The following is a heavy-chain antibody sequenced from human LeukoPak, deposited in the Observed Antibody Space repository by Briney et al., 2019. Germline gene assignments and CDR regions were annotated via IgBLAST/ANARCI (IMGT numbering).Heavy chain of an antibody. CDR1: GYSISSGFY. J-gene: IGHJ4*02. CDR3: ARLDGYQLLLNY. Sequence: SETLSLTCAVSGYSISSGFYWGWIRQPPRKGLEWIGKIHHSGGTYYNPPLKSRVTISVDTSKNQFSLKLTSVTAADTAVYYCARLDGYQLLLNYWDQGTLVTVSS. V-gene: IGHV4-38-2*01. D-gene: IGHD2-2*01. CDR2: IHHSGGT.